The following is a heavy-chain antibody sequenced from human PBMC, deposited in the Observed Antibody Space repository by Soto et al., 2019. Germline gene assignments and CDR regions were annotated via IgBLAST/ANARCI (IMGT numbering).Heavy chain of an antibody. J-gene: IGHJ4*02. V-gene: IGHV4-59*13. CDR3: ARERSYCYSGYFDF. CDR1: DASMDRSY. CDR2: IFDSCST. Sequence: PPVPLSLTCTVPDASMDRSYWRWDRQSTEKRLEWIGYIFDSCSTNYNPSLERRVTISVDTSKNQCSQQLTSVTAADTGVYFCARERSYCYSGYFDFWGQGTQVTVSS. D-gene: IGHD2-15*01.